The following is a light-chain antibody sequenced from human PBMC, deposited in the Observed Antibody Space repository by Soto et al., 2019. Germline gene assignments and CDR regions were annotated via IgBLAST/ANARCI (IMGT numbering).Light chain of an antibody. CDR1: RSNIGRNY. CDR3: AAWDETLNGQV. V-gene: IGLV1-47*01. Sequence: QSVLTQPPSASGTPGQRVSISCSGSRSNIGRNYVYWYQQLPGTAPKLLIQRNNERPSGVPDRFSGSKSGTSVSLAISGLRSEDEATYYCAAWDETLNGQVFGGGTKLTVL. J-gene: IGLJ3*02. CDR2: RNN.